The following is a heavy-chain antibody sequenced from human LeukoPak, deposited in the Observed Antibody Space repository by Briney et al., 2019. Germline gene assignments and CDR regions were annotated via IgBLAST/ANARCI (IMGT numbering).Heavy chain of an antibody. CDR2: ISRASESI. J-gene: IGHJ4*02. V-gene: IGHV3-21*04. Sequence: GGSLRLSCAASGFTFNTYSMSWVRQAPGKGLEWVSIISRASESIFYADSVKGRFTISGDNSKNTLFLQMNSLRAEDTAVYYCAHGAMYQLDYWGQGTLVTVSS. CDR3: AHGAMYQLDY. CDR1: GFTFNTYS. D-gene: IGHD2-2*01.